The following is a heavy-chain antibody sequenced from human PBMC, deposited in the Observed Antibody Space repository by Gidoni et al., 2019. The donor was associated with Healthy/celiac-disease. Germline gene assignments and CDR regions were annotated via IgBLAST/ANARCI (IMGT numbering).Heavy chain of an antibody. D-gene: IGHD6-19*01. V-gene: IGHV3-11*06. Sequence: QVQLVESGGGLVKHGGSLRLSCAASGFTFSDYYMSWLRQAPGKGLEWVSYISSSSSYTNYADSVKGRFTISRDNAKNSLYLQMNSLRAEDTAVYYCARARAVAGTFDYWGQGTLVTVSS. CDR2: ISSSSSYT. CDR3: ARARAVAGTFDY. CDR1: GFTFSDYY. J-gene: IGHJ4*02.